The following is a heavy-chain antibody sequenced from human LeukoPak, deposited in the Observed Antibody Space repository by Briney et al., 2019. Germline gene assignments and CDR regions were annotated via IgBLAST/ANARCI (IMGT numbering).Heavy chain of an antibody. CDR2: INHSGST. CDR3: AREVGDYFDSSGHAFDI. Sequence: SETLSLTCAVYGGSFSGYYWSWIRQPPGKGLEWIGEINHSGSTNYNPSLKSRVTISVDTSKNQFSLKLSSVTAADTAVYYCAREVGDYFDSSGHAFDIWGQGTMVTVSS. J-gene: IGHJ3*02. CDR1: GGSFSGYY. D-gene: IGHD3-22*01. V-gene: IGHV4-34*01.